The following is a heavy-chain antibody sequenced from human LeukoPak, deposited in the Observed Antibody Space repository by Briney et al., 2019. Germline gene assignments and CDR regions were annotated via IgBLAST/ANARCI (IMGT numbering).Heavy chain of an antibody. V-gene: IGHV1-3*01. D-gene: IGHD6-13*01. Sequence: GASVKVSCKASGYTLRSYGISWVRQAPGQRLEWMGWINAGNGNTKYSQKFQGRVTITRDTSASTAYMELSSLRSEDTAVYYCLYSSSWYGVGDYWGQGTLVTVSS. CDR3: LYSSSWYGVGDY. CDR2: INAGNGNT. J-gene: IGHJ4*02. CDR1: GYTLRSYG.